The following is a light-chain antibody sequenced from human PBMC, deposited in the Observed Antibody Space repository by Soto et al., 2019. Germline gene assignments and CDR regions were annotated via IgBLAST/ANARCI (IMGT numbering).Light chain of an antibody. Sequence: QSALTQPPSASGSPGQSVTISCTGTSSDVGGYDYVSWYQHHPGKAPKLMIYEVTKRASGVPDRFSGSKSGNTASLTVSGLQAEDEADYYCSSYAGSNTAVVFGGGTKLTVL. V-gene: IGLV2-8*01. CDR3: SSYAGSNTAVV. J-gene: IGLJ2*01. CDR1: SSDVGGYDY. CDR2: EVT.